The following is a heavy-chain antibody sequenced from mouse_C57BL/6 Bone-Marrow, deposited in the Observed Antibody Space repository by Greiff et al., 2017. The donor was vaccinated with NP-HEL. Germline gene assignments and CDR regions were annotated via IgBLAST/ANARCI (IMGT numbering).Heavy chain of an antibody. D-gene: IGHD1-1*01. CDR2: VYPYNGGT. V-gene: IGHV1-36*01. Sequence: VQLKESGPVLVKPGPSVKISCKASGFTFTDYYMHWVKQSHGKSLEWIGLVYPYNGGTSYNQKFKGKATLTVDTSSSTAYMELNSLTSEDSAVYYCARSLITTVVAKDYWGQGTTLTVSS. CDR3: ARSLITTVVAKDY. CDR1: GFTFTDYY. J-gene: IGHJ2*01.